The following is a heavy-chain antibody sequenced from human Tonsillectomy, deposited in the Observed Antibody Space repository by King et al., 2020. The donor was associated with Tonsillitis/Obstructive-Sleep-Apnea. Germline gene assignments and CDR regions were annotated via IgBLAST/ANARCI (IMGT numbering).Heavy chain of an antibody. Sequence: VQLVESGGGVVQPGRSLRLSCAASGFTFSSYTMHWVRQAPGKGLEWVAVISYDGSFKYYADSVKGRFTISRDNAKNTLYLQMNSLRPEDTAVYYCARDDPYYYYMDVWGKGTPVTVSS. CDR3: ARDDPYYYYMDV. J-gene: IGHJ6*03. CDR1: GFTFSSYT. V-gene: IGHV3-30*01. CDR2: ISYDGSFK.